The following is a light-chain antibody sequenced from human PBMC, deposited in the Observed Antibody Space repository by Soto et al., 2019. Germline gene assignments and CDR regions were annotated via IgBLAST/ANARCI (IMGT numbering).Light chain of an antibody. CDR1: QSVGSY. J-gene: IGKJ4*01. V-gene: IGKV3-11*01. CDR2: DAS. CDR3: QQRTNWPPLT. Sequence: EIVLTQSPATLSLSPGERATLSCRASQSVGSYLAWYQQKPGQAPRLLIYDASTRATGIPARFSGSGSGTDFTLTISSLEPEDFAVYYCQQRTNWPPLTCGGGTKVEVK.